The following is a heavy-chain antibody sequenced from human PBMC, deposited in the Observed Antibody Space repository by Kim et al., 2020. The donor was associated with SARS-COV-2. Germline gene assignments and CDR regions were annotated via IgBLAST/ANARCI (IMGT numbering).Heavy chain of an antibody. D-gene: IGHD3-10*01. CDR3: ARNVYSYYYGSGRINWFVP. CDR1: GGSISSSSYY. Sequence: SETLSLTCTVSGGSISSSSYYWGWIRQPPGKGLEWIGSIYYSGSTYYNPSLKSRVTISVDTSKNQFSLKLSSVTAADTAVYYCARNVYSYYYGSGRINWFVPWGQGTLVTVSS. J-gene: IGHJ5*02. CDR2: IYYSGST. V-gene: IGHV4-39*01.